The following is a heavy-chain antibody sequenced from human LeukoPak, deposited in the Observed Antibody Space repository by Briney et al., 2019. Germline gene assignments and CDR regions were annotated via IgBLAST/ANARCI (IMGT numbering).Heavy chain of an antibody. J-gene: IGHJ3*02. V-gene: IGHV3-74*01. CDR1: GFTFSGFW. CDR3: ARTPGYAYLDI. CDR2: ISFDGSDA. D-gene: IGHD2-2*01. Sequence: GGSLRLSCAASGFTFSGFWMHWVRQAPGKGLVWVSCISFDGSDATYADSVKGRFTISRDNARNSLYLQMSSLRAEDTAVYYCARTPGYAYLDIWGQGTMVTVSS.